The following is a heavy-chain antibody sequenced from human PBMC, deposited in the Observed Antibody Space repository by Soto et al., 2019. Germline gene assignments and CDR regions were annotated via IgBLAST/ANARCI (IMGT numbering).Heavy chain of an antibody. Sequence: EVQLVESGGGLVQPGRSLRLSCAASGFTFDDYAMHWVRQAPGKGLEWVSGISWNSGSIGYADSVKGRFTISRDNAKNSLYLQMNSLRAEDTALYYCAKAGYGDYGTYYYYYYYMDVWGKGTTVTVSS. CDR2: ISWNSGSI. CDR3: AKAGYGDYGTYYYYYYYMDV. D-gene: IGHD4-17*01. J-gene: IGHJ6*03. V-gene: IGHV3-9*01. CDR1: GFTFDDYA.